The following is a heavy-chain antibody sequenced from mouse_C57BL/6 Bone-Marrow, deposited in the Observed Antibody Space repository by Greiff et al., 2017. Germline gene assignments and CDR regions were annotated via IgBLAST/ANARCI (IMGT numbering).Heavy chain of an antibody. J-gene: IGHJ2*01. D-gene: IGHD2-2*01. CDR3: AYYGYDDLDY. CDR1: GFNIKSTY. CDR2: LDPANGNT. V-gene: IGHV14-3*01. Sequence: EVQLQQSVAELVRPGASVKLSCTASGFNIKSTYMHWVKQRPEQGLEWIGRLDPANGNTKYAPRFQGQATITADTASNTAYLQLSSLTSEDTAIYYCAYYGYDDLDYWGQGTTRTVSS.